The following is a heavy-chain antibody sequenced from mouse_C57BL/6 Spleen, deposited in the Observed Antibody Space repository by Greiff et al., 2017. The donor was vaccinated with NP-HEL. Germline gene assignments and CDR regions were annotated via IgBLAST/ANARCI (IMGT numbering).Heavy chain of an antibody. V-gene: IGHV10-1*01. CDR2: IRSKSNNYAT. D-gene: IGHD2-4*01. CDR1: GFSFNTYA. J-gene: IGHJ3*01. CDR3: VRHGPTYDYDWFAY. Sequence: EVQLVESGGGLVQPKGSLKLSCAASGFSFNTYAMNWVRQAPGKGLEWVARIRSKSNNYATYYADSVKDRFTISRDDSESMLYLQMNNLKTEDTAMYYGVRHGPTYDYDWFAYWGQGTLVTVSA.